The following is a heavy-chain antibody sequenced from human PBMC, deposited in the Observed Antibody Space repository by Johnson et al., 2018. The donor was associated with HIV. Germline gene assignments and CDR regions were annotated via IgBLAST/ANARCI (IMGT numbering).Heavy chain of an antibody. D-gene: IGHD1-1*01. CDR1: GFTFSSYG. J-gene: IGHJ3*02. Sequence: QVQLVESGGGVVQPGRSLRLSCAASGFTFSSYGMHWVRQAPGKGLEWVAVISYDGSNKYSADSVKGRFTISRDNSKNTLYLQMNSLRAEDTAVYYCAKDGRDIWGQGTMVTVSS. CDR3: AKDGRDI. CDR2: ISYDGSNK. V-gene: IGHV3-30*18.